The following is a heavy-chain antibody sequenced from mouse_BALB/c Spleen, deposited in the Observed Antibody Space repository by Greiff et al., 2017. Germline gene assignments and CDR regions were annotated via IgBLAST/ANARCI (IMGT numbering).Heavy chain of an antibody. CDR1: GFTFSDYY. J-gene: IGHJ4*01. Sequence: EVQLVESGGGLVKPGGSLKLSCAASGFTFSDYYMYWVRQTPEKRLEWVATISDGGSYTYYPDSVKGRFTISRDNAKNNLYLQMSSLKSEDTAMYYCARVGYGNYGAMDYWGQGTSVTVSS. V-gene: IGHV5-4*02. D-gene: IGHD2-10*02. CDR2: ISDGGSYT. CDR3: ARVGYGNYGAMDY.